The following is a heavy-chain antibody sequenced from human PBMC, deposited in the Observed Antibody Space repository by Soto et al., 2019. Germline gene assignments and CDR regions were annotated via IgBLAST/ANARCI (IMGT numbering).Heavy chain of an antibody. D-gene: IGHD4-4*01. Sequence: EVQLVESGGGQVKPGGSLRLSCAASGFTFSSYSMNWVRQAPGKGLEWVSSISSSSSYIYYADSVKGRFTISRDNAKNSLYLQMNSLRAEDTAVYYCARDGSDSNYYFDYWGQGTLVTVSS. J-gene: IGHJ4*02. CDR1: GFTFSSYS. CDR2: ISSSSSYI. CDR3: ARDGSDSNYYFDY. V-gene: IGHV3-21*01.